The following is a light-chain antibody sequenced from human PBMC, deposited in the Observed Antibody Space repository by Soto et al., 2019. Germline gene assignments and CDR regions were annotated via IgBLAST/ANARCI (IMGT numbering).Light chain of an antibody. CDR2: DVS. V-gene: IGLV2-14*03. CDR1: SSDVGGYNY. Sequence: QSALTQPASVSGSPGQSITISCTGTSSDVGGYNYVSWYQHNPGKAPKLMIFDVSKRPSGVSNRFSGSKSGNTASLTISGLQAEDEADYYCNSYTSTSTVVFGGGTKLTVL. CDR3: NSYTSTSTVV. J-gene: IGLJ2*01.